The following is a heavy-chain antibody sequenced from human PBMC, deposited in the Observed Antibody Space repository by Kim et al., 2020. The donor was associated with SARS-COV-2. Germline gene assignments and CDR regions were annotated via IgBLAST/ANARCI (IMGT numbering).Heavy chain of an antibody. D-gene: IGHD3-3*01. V-gene: IGHV3-23*01. Sequence: GGSLRLSCAASGFTFSTYAMTWVRQARGKGLEWVSAISGSGGCTYYADSVKGRFTISRDNSKNTLYMEMNSLRADDSAVYYCAKEEGGYDFWSGYWGAFGYWGQGTLVTVSS. CDR1: GFTFSTYA. CDR3: AKEEGGYDFWSGYWGAFGY. CDR2: ISGSGGCT. J-gene: IGHJ4*02.